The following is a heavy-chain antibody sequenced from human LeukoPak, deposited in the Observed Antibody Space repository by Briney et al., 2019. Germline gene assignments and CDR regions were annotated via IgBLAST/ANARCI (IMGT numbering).Heavy chain of an antibody. CDR3: ARAVAGVLGAFDI. V-gene: IGHV4-61*10. Sequence: PSETLSLTCTVSGGSVSSGSYYWSWIRQPAGKGLEWIGRIHTTGNTNYNPSLKSRVTISVDTSKNQFSLKLSSVTAADTAVYYCARAVAGVLGAFDIWGQGTMVTVSS. D-gene: IGHD6-19*01. J-gene: IGHJ3*02. CDR1: GGSVSSGSYY. CDR2: IHTTGNT.